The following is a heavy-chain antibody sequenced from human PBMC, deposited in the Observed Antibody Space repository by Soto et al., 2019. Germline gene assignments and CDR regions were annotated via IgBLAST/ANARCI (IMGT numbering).Heavy chain of an antibody. CDR3: ARDSYSGSSGGSYYHGTDV. CDR1: GYTFSTYG. J-gene: IGHJ6*02. V-gene: IGHV1-18*01. Sequence: QVHLVQSGPEVKKPGASVKVSCKASGYTFSTYGLSWVRQAPGQGLEWMGWISGYNGNTNYAQKLQGRVTMTTDTSTRTAYMELRSLRSDDTAVYYCARDSYSGSSGGSYYHGTDVWGQGTTVTVSS. D-gene: IGHD1-26*01. CDR2: ISGYNGNT.